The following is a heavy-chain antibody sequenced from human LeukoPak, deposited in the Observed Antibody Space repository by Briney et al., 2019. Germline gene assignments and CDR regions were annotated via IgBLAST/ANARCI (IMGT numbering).Heavy chain of an antibody. V-gene: IGHV3-7*01. CDR3: ARHDPLSGYYYNSSGHHDAFDI. CDR1: GFTFSSYW. Sequence: GGSLRLSCEASGFTFSSYWMTWVRQAPGKGLEWVANIKEDGSEKYYVDSVKGRFTISRDNAKNSLYLQMNSLRAEDTAVYYCARHDPLSGYYYNSSGHHDAFDIWGQGTMVTVSS. D-gene: IGHD3-22*01. CDR2: IKEDGSEK. J-gene: IGHJ3*02.